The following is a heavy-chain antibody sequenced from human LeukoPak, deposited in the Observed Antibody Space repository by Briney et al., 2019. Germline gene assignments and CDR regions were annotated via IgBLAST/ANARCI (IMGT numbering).Heavy chain of an antibody. Sequence: PGGSLRLSCAASGFTFRSYDMHWVRQATGKGLEWVSGIATAGEIYYTGSVKGRFTISRENAKNSLYLQMNSLRAGDTAVYYRARAAYSSTWYSRYFDLWGRGTLVTVSS. CDR3: ARAAYSSTWYSRYFDL. CDR1: GFTFRSYD. CDR2: IATAGEI. J-gene: IGHJ2*01. V-gene: IGHV3-13*01. D-gene: IGHD6-13*01.